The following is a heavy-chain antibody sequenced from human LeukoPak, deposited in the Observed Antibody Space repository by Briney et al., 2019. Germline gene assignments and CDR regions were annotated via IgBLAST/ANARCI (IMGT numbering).Heavy chain of an antibody. Sequence: SETLSLTCTVSGGSISSGGYCWSWIRQHPGKGLEWHGYIYYSGSYYYNPSLKSRVTISVDTSKNQCSLKLSSVTAADTAVYYCARVLDSRGYPSRYFDDWGQGTLVTVSS. J-gene: IGHJ4*02. CDR1: GGSISSGGYC. CDR2: IYYSGSY. V-gene: IGHV4-31*03. D-gene: IGHD3-22*01. CDR3: ARVLDSRGYPSRYFDD.